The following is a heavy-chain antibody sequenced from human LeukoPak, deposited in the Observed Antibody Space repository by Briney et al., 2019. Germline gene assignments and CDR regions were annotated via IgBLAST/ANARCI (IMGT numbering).Heavy chain of an antibody. D-gene: IGHD1-26*01. V-gene: IGHV4-59*01. J-gene: IGHJ6*03. CDR2: IYYSGST. CDR3: ARGWEPVGYYYMDV. CDR1: GGSISSYY. Sequence: PSGTLSFTCTVSGGSISSYYWSWIRQPPGKGLEWIGYIYYSGSTNYNPSLKSRVTISVDTSKNQFSLKLSSVTAADTAVYYCARGWEPVGYYYMDVWGKGTTVTVSS.